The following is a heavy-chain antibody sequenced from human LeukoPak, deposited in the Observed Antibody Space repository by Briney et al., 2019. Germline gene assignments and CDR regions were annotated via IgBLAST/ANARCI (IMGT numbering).Heavy chain of an antibody. J-gene: IGHJ5*02. CDR1: GGSISSSIYY. V-gene: IGHV4-39*07. Sequence: PSETLSLTCTVSGGSISSSIYYWGWIRQPPGKGLEWIGSIYYSGSTYYNPSLKSRVTISVDTSKNQFSLKLSSVTAADTAVYYCARVVTGSGYFNWFDPWGQGTLDTVSS. D-gene: IGHD3-3*01. CDR2: IYYSGST. CDR3: ARVVTGSGYFNWFDP.